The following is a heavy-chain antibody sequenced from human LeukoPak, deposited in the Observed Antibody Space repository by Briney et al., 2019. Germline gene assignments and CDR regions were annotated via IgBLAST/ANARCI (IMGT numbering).Heavy chain of an antibody. Sequence: GGSLRLSCAASGFTFSTYWMKWVRRAPGKGLEWVASIKEDGSDKYYVDSVKGRFSISRDNAKNLLYLQMNSLRTEDTAVYYCAKGGHFNFDYWGQGTLVTVSS. CDR1: GFTFSTYW. J-gene: IGHJ4*02. V-gene: IGHV3-7*01. D-gene: IGHD5-12*01. CDR3: AKGGHFNFDY. CDR2: IKEDGSDK.